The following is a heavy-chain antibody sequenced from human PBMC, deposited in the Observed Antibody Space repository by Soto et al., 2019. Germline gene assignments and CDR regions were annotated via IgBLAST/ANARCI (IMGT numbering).Heavy chain of an antibody. Sequence: SETLSLTCTVFGGSVSSSSYYWGWIRQPPGKGLEWIGSIYYSGSTYYNPSLKSRVTISVDTSKNQFSLKLSSVTAADTAVYYCASQTRIAVAGTRTSLFDYWGQGTLVTVSS. V-gene: IGHV4-39*01. CDR1: GGSVSSSSYY. CDR2: IYYSGST. CDR3: ASQTRIAVAGTRTSLFDY. J-gene: IGHJ4*02. D-gene: IGHD6-19*01.